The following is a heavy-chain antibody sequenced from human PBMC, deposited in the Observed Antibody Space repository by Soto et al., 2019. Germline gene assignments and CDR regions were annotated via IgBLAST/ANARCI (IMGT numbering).Heavy chain of an antibody. CDR1: GFTFSSYA. Sequence: EVQLLESGGGLVQPGGSLRLSCAASGFTFSSYAMSWVRQAPGKGLEWASAISGSGGSTYYADSVKGRFTISRDNSKNTLYLQMNSLRAEDTAVYYCAKVVDCGGDCYPIWGQGTLVTVSS. J-gene: IGHJ4*02. CDR2: ISGSGGST. CDR3: AKVVDCGGDCYPI. V-gene: IGHV3-23*01. D-gene: IGHD2-21*02.